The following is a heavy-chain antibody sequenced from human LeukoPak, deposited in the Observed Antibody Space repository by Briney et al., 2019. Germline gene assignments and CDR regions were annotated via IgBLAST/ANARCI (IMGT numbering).Heavy chain of an antibody. CDR2: ITTSGRSI. V-gene: IGHV3-11*04. Sequence: GWALRLSCAASGFTISDYHMSWIRQAPGKGLEWVSHITTSGRSIYYADSVKGRFTISRDDAKNSLYLQMNSLRAEDTAVYYCARDYRWGQGTLVTVS. J-gene: IGHJ4*02. CDR3: ARDYR. D-gene: IGHD4-11*01. CDR1: GFTISDYH.